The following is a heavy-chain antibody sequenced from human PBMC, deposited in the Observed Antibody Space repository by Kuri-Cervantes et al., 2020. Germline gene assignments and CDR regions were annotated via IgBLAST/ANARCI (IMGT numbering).Heavy chain of an antibody. Sequence: GESLKISCAASGFTFDDYAMHWVRQAPGKGLEWVAVISYDGSNKYYADSVKGRFTISRDNSKNTLYLQMNSLRSDDTAVYYCARDGCEYSGSDPCGWGQGTLVTVSS. CDR1: GFTFDDYA. CDR3: ARDGCEYSGSDPCG. D-gene: IGHD5-12*01. CDR2: ISYDGSNK. J-gene: IGHJ4*02. V-gene: IGHV3-30*01.